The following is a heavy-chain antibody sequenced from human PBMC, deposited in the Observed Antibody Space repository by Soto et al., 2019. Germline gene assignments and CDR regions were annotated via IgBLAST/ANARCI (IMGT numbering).Heavy chain of an antibody. J-gene: IGHJ4*02. V-gene: IGHV3-30-3*01. CDR2: ISYDGSNK. CDR3: ARDAELAIDY. CDR1: GFTFSSYA. D-gene: IGHD1-26*01. Sequence: QVQLVESGGGVVQPGRSLSLSCEASGFTFSSYAMHWVRQAPGKGLEWVAVISYDGSNKYYADSVKGRFTISRDNSKNTLYLQMNSLRAEDTAVYYCARDAELAIDYWGQGTLVTVSS.